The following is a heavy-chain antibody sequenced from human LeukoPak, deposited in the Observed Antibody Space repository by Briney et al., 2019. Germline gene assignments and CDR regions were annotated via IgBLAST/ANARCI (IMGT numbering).Heavy chain of an antibody. J-gene: IGHJ4*02. CDR3: ARSYGSGRGGLYYFDY. Sequence: GGSLRLSCAASGFTFSSYSINWVRQAPGKGLEWVSSITATSAYIYYADSVKGRFTISRDNAKNSLYLQINSLRAEDTAVYYYARSYGSGRGGLYYFDYWGQGTLVTVSS. V-gene: IGHV3-21*01. D-gene: IGHD3-10*01. CDR1: GFTFSSYS. CDR2: ITATSAYI.